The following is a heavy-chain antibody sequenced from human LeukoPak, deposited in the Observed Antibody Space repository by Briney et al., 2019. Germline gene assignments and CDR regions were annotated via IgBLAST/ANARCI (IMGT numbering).Heavy chain of an antibody. CDR3: ARDLRGSSSYHYYYYMDV. CDR1: GFTFSRHG. Sequence: GGSLRLSCAASGFTFSRHGMHWVRQAPGKGLEWVAFIRYDGSEKYYADSVKGRFTISRDNSKNTLYLQMNSLRAEDTAVYYCARDLRGSSSYHYYYYMDVWGKGTTVTVSS. V-gene: IGHV3-30*02. J-gene: IGHJ6*03. CDR2: IRYDGSEK. D-gene: IGHD6-6*01.